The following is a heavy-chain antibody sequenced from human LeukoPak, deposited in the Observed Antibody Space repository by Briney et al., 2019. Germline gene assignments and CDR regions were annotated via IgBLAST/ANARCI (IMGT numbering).Heavy chain of an antibody. Sequence: GGSLRLSCAASRFIFNNYAMSWVRLAPGKGLEWVSSFTAYSGASIYYADSVRGRFTISRDNAKNSLYLQINSLRAEDTAVYYCARGTYSGYDSSFDYWGQGTLVTVSS. CDR3: ARGTYSGYDSSFDY. J-gene: IGHJ4*02. CDR2: FTAYSGASI. CDR1: RFIFNNYA. V-gene: IGHV3-21*01. D-gene: IGHD5-12*01.